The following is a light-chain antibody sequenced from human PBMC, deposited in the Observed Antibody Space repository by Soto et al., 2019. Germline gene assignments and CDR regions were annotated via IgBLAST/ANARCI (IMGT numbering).Light chain of an antibody. V-gene: IGKV1-5*03. CDR3: QQYNSYPLT. Sequence: DIQMTQSPSTLSASVGDRATITCRASPSISSWLAWYQQKPGKAPNLLIYKAYSLERGVPSRFSGSGSGTEFTLTISSLQPDDFATYYCQQYNSYPLTFGGGTKVEIK. CDR2: KAY. J-gene: IGKJ4*01. CDR1: PSISSW.